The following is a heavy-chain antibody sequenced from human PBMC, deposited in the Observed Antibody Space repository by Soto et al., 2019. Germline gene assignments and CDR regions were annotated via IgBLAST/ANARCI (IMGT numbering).Heavy chain of an antibody. Sequence: SETLSLTWTVSGGSISSGGYYWRWIRPHPGKGLEWIGYIYYSGSTYYNPSLKSRVTISVDTSKNQFSLKLSSVTAADTAVYYCARVVVPAAIHFRYYYYYMDVWGKGTTVTVSS. CDR3: ARVVVPAAIHFRYYYYYMDV. D-gene: IGHD2-2*01. CDR1: GGSISSGGYY. J-gene: IGHJ6*03. V-gene: IGHV4-31*02. CDR2: IYYSGST.